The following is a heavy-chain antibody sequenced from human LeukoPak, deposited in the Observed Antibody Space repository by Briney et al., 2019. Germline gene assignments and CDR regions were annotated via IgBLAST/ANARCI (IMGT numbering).Heavy chain of an antibody. CDR3: ARDPGAFPYFFDC. V-gene: IGHV3-23*01. Sequence: PGGSLRLSCAASGFTFNNYALTWVRQTPGKGLECVSAISGDGVSPYYADSVRGRFTISRDNSKNTLYLQMNSLRVEDTADYFCARDPGAFPYFFDCWGQGTLVTVSS. CDR2: ISGDGVSP. D-gene: IGHD4/OR15-4a*01. J-gene: IGHJ4*02. CDR1: GFTFNNYA.